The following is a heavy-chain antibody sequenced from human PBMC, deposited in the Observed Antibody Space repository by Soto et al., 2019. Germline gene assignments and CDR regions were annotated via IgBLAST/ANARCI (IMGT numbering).Heavy chain of an antibody. D-gene: IGHD4-17*01. J-gene: IGHJ4*02. CDR2: IFTSEST. CDR1: GVSLTNYY. CDR3: AVDYGGNSFDY. Sequence: PSETLSLTCTVSGVSLTNYYWSWIRQPAGKGLEWIGRIFTSESTNYNPSLRSRVTMSVDTSKNQFSLKLTSVTAADTAMYYCAVDYGGNSFDYWRQGTLVTVYS. V-gene: IGHV4-4*07.